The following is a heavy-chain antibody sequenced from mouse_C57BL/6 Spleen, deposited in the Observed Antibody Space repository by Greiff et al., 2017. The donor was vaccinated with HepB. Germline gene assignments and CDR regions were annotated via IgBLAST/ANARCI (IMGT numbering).Heavy chain of an antibody. V-gene: IGHV5-4*01. CDR1: GFTFSSYA. CDR2: ISDGGSYT. CDR3: ASYYGSSYVGFAY. J-gene: IGHJ3*01. D-gene: IGHD1-1*01. Sequence: EVQLVESGGGLVKPGGSLKLSCAASGFTFSSYAMSWVRQTPEKRLEWVATISDGGSYTYYPDNVKGRFTISRDNAKNNLYLQMSHLKSEDTAMYYCASYYGSSYVGFAYWGQGTLVTVSA.